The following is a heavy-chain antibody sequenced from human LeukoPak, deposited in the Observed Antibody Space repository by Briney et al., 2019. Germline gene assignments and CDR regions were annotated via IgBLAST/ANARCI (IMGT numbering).Heavy chain of an antibody. CDR1: GFTLSSYW. V-gene: IGHV3-74*01. Sequence: GGSLRLSCAVSGFTLSSYWMHWVRQAPGKGLVWVSRIDSDGSTTDYADSVKGRFTISRDNANNTLYLQMNSLRAEDGGVYYCARGLTLLGYCSSTSCLMNYWGQGTLVTVSS. J-gene: IGHJ4*02. CDR2: IDSDGSTT. CDR3: ARGLTLLGYCSSTSCLMNY. D-gene: IGHD2-2*01.